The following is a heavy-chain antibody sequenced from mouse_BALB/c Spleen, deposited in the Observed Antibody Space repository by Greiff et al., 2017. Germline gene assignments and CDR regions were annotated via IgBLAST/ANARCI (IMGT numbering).Heavy chain of an antibody. CDR2: INPSSGYT. CDR1: GYTFTSYT. Sequence: QVQLQRSGAELARPGASVKMSCKASGYTFTSYTMHWVKQRPGQGLEWIGYINPSSGYTNYNQKFKDKATLTADKSSSTAYMQLSSLTSEDSAVYYCAREGTARATGFAYWGQGTLVTVSA. V-gene: IGHV1-4*01. J-gene: IGHJ3*01. D-gene: IGHD3-2*01. CDR3: AREGTARATGFAY.